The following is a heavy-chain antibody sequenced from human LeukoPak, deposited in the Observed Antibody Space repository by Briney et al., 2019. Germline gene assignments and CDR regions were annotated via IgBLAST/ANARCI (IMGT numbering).Heavy chain of an antibody. Sequence: SETLSLTCTVSGGSISSSSYYWGWIRQPPGKGLEWIGSIYYSGSTYYNPSLKSRVTISVDTSKNQFSLKLSSVTAADTAVYYCARPRIAVAGYDAFDIWGQGTMVTVSS. V-gene: IGHV4-39*01. CDR2: IYYSGST. CDR1: GGSISSSSYY. D-gene: IGHD6-19*01. CDR3: ARPRIAVAGYDAFDI. J-gene: IGHJ3*02.